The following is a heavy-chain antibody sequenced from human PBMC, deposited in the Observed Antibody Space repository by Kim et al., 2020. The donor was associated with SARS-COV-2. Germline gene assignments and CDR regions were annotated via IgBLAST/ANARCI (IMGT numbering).Heavy chain of an antibody. J-gene: IGHJ6*02. CDR3: AKDYVKNTIRFLEWLPANTENYYYGMDV. Sequence: GGSLRLSCAASGFTFDDYAMHWVRQAPGKGLEWVSGISWNSGSIGYADSVKGRFTISRDNAKNSLYLQMNSLRAEDTALYYCAKDYVKNTIRFLEWLPANTENYYYGMDVWGQGTTVTVSS. CDR2: ISWNSGSI. D-gene: IGHD3-3*01. CDR1: GFTFDDYA. V-gene: IGHV3-9*01.